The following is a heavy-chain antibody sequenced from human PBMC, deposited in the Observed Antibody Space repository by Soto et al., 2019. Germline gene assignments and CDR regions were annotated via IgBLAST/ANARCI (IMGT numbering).Heavy chain of an antibody. CDR2: IEPSCSYT. V-gene: IGHV5-10-1*01. CDR3: ARHVPYSSGWYYCDY. D-gene: IGHD6-19*01. J-gene: IGHJ4*02. Sequence: GESLKISCKGSGYPFTSFSITLVRQMPGKGLEWLGRIEPSCSYTNYGPSFQGHVTISAEKSISTAFLQWGSLKASDTAMYYCARHVPYSSGWYYCDYGGQGTLVTVS. CDR1: GYPFTSFS.